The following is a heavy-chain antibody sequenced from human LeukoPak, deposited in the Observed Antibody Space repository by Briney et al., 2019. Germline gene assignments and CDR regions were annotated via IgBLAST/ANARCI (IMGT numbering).Heavy chain of an antibody. CDR2: IYSGGST. CDR1: GFTVSSNY. D-gene: IGHD3-22*01. CDR3: ARDWYYYDSSGYFHIDY. V-gene: IGHV3-66*01. J-gene: IGHJ4*02. Sequence: GGSLRLSCAASGFTVSSNYMSWVRQAPGKGLEGVSVIYSGGSTYYADSVKGRFTIARNNSKHTLYLQKNSLRAEDTAVYYCARDWYYYDSSGYFHIDYWGQGTLVTVSS.